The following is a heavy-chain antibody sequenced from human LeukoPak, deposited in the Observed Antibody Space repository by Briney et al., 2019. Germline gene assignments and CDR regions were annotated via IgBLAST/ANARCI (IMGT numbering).Heavy chain of an antibody. CDR3: ARLGPSYDYVWGSYRSGYFDY. CDR2: IYPGDSDT. Sequence: GESLKISCKGSGYSFTSYWIGWVRPMPGKGLEWMGIIYPGDSDTRYSPSFQGQVTISADKSISTAYLQWSSLKASDTAMYYCARLGPSYDYVWGSYRSGYFDYWGQGTLVTVSS. J-gene: IGHJ4*02. D-gene: IGHD3-16*02. CDR1: GYSFTSYW. V-gene: IGHV5-51*01.